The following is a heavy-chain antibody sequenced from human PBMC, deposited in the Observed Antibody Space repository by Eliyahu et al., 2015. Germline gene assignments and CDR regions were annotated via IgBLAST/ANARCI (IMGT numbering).Heavy chain of an antibody. CDR3: AKGRDNYSSSPGDY. CDR2: ISGTGGRT. J-gene: IGHJ4*02. V-gene: IGHV3-23*01. CDR1: GFTFXSYA. Sequence: EVQLLESGGGLVQPGGSLRLSCAASGFTFXSYAMXWVRQAPGKGLEWVSVISGTGGRTYYADSVKGRFSISRDNSKNTLYLEMNSLRAEDTAGYYCAKGRDNYSSSPGDYWGQGTLVTVSS. D-gene: IGHD6-6*01.